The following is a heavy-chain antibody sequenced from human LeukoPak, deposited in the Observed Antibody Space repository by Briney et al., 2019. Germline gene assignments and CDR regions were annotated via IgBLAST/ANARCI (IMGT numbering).Heavy chain of an antibody. CDR1: GFTFSDSH. V-gene: IGHV3-73*01. J-gene: IGHJ4*02. CDR3: ARDGWYSSSWLFDY. D-gene: IGHD6-13*01. CDR2: IRSKANNYAT. Sequence: GGSLKLSCAASGFTFSDSHMHWVRQASGKGLEWVGHIRSKANNYATAYGASVTGRFTISRDNAKNSLYLQMNSLRAEDTAVYYCARDGWYSSSWLFDYWGQGTLVTVSS.